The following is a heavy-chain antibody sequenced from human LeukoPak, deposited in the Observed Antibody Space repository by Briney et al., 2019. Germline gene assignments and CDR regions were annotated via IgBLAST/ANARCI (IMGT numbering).Heavy chain of an antibody. CDR1: GFTFSSYA. CDR3: TTVGGDGYSLDY. Sequence: GGSLRLSCAASGFTFSSYAMSWVRQAPGKGLEWVGRIKSRTDGGATDYAAPVKGRFTILRDDSKNTLYLQMNSLKTEDTAVYYCTTVGGDGYSLDYWGQGTLVTVSS. V-gene: IGHV3-15*01. D-gene: IGHD5-24*01. CDR2: IKSRTDGGAT. J-gene: IGHJ4*02.